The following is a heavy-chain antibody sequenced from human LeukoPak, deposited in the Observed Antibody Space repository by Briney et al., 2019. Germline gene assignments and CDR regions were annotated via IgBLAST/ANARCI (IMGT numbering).Heavy chain of an antibody. CDR2: IKKDGSEE. V-gene: IGHV3-7*01. Sequence: GGSLTLTCTVSGFTLSSYLWSCIRRPPGRGLEWVANIKKDGSEESYLDSVKGRFTVSRDNAKNSLFLQMNSLRGEDTAVYYCARSNPNRNALDLWGKGKMVTISS. D-gene: IGHD1-14*01. J-gene: IGHJ3*01. CDR3: ARSNPNRNALDL. CDR1: GFTLSSYL.